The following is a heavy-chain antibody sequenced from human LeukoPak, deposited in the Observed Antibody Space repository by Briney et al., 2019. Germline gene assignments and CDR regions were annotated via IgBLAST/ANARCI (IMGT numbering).Heavy chain of an antibody. V-gene: IGHV1-69*13. CDR1: GYTFTSFA. Sequence: ASVKVSCKASGYTFTSFAISWVRQAPGQGLEWMGGIIPIFGTANYAQNFQGRVTITADESTSTAYMELSSLRSEDTAVYYCATVPLSRSPGFWSGYYIPDYWGQGTLVTVSS. D-gene: IGHD3-3*01. CDR3: ATVPLSRSPGFWSGYYIPDY. CDR2: IIPIFGTA. J-gene: IGHJ4*02.